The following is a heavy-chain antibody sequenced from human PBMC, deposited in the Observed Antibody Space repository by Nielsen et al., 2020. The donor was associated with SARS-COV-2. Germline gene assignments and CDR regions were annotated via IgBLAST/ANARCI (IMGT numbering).Heavy chain of an antibody. J-gene: IGHJ3*02. Sequence: SETLSLTCTVSGGSISSYYWSWIRQPPGKELEWNGYIYYSGSTNYNPSLKSRVTISVDTSKNQFSLKLSSVTAADTAVYYCASSHSGNDAFDIWGQGTMVTVSS. D-gene: IGHD6-19*01. CDR1: GGSISSYY. CDR2: IYYSGST. CDR3: ASSHSGNDAFDI. V-gene: IGHV4-59*01.